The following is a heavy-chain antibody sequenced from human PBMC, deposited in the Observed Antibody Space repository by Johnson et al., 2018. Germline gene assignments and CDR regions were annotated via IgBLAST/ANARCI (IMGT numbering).Heavy chain of an antibody. D-gene: IGHD2-15*01. Sequence: VQLVQSGGGLVQPGRSLRLSCKSTGFTFGDNAMSWFRQAPGKGLEGVGFIRSKAYSGTTEYAAPVKGRLPISRDDSENIAFLEMNSLQTEYTAVYYCATRAGHCSGAGCHLRASWGQGTTVIVSS. V-gene: IGHV3-49*03. CDR1: GFTFGDNA. CDR3: ATRAGHCSGAGCHLRAS. CDR2: IRSKAYSGTT. J-gene: IGHJ3*01.